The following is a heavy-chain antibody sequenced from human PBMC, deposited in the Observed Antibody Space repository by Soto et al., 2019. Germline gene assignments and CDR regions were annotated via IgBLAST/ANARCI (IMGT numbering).Heavy chain of an antibody. J-gene: IGHJ5*02. V-gene: IGHV3-23*01. D-gene: IGHD6-13*01. CDR3: AKDLGQQVGGVFGH. CDR2: ISGSGGST. CDR1: GFTFRSYA. Sequence: EVQLLESGGGLVQPGGSLRLSCAASGFTFRSYAMSWVRQAPGKGLEWVSAISGSGGSTYYVDSVKGRFTISRDNSENTLYVQMNSLRAEDTAVYYCAKDLGQQVGGVFGHWGQGTLVTVSS.